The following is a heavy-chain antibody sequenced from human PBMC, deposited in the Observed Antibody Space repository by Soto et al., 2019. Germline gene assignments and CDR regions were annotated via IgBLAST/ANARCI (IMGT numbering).Heavy chain of an antibody. CDR3: AGPGGGEDY. V-gene: IGHV4-4*02. Sequence: QVQLQESGPGLVKPSGTLSLSCAVSGGSISSSHLWSWVRQPPGKGLELIGEIYHSGSTNYNPSHTGQVTKSLDTSRNQFSLNLSSVTAADPAVCYCAGPGGGEDYWGQGILVTVSS. J-gene: IGHJ4*02. CDR2: IYHSGST. D-gene: IGHD3-16*01. CDR1: GGSISSSHL.